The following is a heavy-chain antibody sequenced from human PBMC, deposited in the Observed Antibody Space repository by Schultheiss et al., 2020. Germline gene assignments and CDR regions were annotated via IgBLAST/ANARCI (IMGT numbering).Heavy chain of an antibody. CDR3: ARVGDVGNWPGRITMIVVGVPRGAFDI. V-gene: IGHV3-48*03. J-gene: IGHJ3*02. CDR1: GFTFSSYE. D-gene: IGHD3-22*01. CDR2: ISSSGSTI. Sequence: GGSLRLSCAASGFTFSSYEMNWVRQAPGKGLEWVSYISSSGSTIYYADSVKGRFTISRDNAKNSLYLQMNSLRAEDTAVYYCARVGDVGNWPGRITMIVVGVPRGAFDIWGQGTMVTVSS.